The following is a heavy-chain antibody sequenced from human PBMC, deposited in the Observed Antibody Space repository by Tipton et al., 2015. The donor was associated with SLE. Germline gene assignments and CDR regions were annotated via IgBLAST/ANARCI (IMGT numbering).Heavy chain of an antibody. J-gene: IGHJ4*02. D-gene: IGHD3-10*01. Sequence: TLSLTCAVYGGSFSAYYWSWIRQPPGKGLEWIGEINHSGSTNYNPSLKSRVTISVDTSKNQFSLKLSSVTAEDTAVYYCARAYPVLLWGQGTLVTVSS. CDR1: GGSFSAYY. CDR3: ARAYPVLL. V-gene: IGHV4-34*01. CDR2: INHSGST.